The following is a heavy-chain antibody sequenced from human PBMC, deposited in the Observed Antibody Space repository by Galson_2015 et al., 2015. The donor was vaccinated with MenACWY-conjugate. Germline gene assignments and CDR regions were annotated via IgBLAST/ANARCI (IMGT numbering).Heavy chain of an antibody. Sequence: SLRLSCAASGFTFSSYAMHWVRQAPGKGLEYVSAISSNGGSTYYANSVKGRFTISRDNSKNTLYLQMGSLRAEDMAVYYCARAISSGWLGDAFDIWGQGTMVTVSS. CDR3: ARAISSGWLGDAFDI. J-gene: IGHJ3*02. CDR1: GFTFSSYA. V-gene: IGHV3-64*01. CDR2: ISSNGGST. D-gene: IGHD6-19*01.